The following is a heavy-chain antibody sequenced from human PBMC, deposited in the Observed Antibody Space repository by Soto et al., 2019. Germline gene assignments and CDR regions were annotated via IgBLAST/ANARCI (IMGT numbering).Heavy chain of an antibody. CDR2: IYSSGSA. CDR3: ARGDVEMATMLKRAYYFHH. V-gene: IGHV4-31*03. CDR1: GGSISSGDYY. J-gene: IGHJ1*01. D-gene: IGHD3-16*01. Sequence: QVQLQESGPGLVKPSQTLSLTCTVSGGSISSGDYYWSWIRQHPGKGLDWIGYIYSSGSAYYNPSRKSRVTISVDTSKNKFSLKLTSFAAADTSVYSCARGDVEMATMLKRAYYFHHWGQGTLVTVSS.